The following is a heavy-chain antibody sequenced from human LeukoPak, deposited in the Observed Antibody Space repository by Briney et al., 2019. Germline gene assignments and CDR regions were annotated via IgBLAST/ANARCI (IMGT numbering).Heavy chain of an antibody. J-gene: IGHJ2*01. Sequence: GESLKISCQGSGYMFTSYWMGWVRQVPGQGLEWLGIIYPGDSNTRYSPSLQGQVTISADDSINTAYLQWRSLTASDTAIYYCARRKDWYFDLWGPATPATVSS. CDR3: ARRKDWYFDL. CDR2: IYPGDSNT. CDR1: GYMFTSYW. D-gene: IGHD1-14*01. V-gene: IGHV5-51*01.